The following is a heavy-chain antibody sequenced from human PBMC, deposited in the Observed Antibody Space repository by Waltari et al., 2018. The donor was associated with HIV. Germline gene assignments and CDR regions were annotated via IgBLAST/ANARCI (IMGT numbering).Heavy chain of an antibody. CDR3: ARDSSQVHWFGESLAL. D-gene: IGHD3-10*01. CDR2: ISDDGMKK. Sequence: QVQLVESGGGVVQPGDVLRLSCAASGPDFGSDGLHWVRQAPGTGQEGRAAISDDGMKKYYGDSLRGRLTISRDNSKKTLYLQMNTLRPEDTAIYFCARDSSQVHWFGESLALWGQGTLVIVSS. V-gene: IGHV3-30*03. J-gene: IGHJ4*02. CDR1: GPDFGSDG.